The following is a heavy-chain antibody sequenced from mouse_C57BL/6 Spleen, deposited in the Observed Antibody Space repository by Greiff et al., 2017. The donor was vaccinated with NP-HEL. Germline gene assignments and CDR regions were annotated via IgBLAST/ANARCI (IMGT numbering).Heavy chain of an antibody. V-gene: IGHV2-5*01. D-gene: IGHD1-1*01. CDR1: GFSLTSYG. CDR3: AKTLATVVARKNYYAMDY. J-gene: IGHJ4*01. CDR2: IWRGGST. Sequence: VKLVESGPGLVQPSQSLSITCTVSGFSLTSYGVHWVRQSPGKGLEWLGVIWRGGSTDYNAAFMSRLSITKDNSKSQVFFKMNSLQADDTAIYYCAKTLATVVARKNYYAMDYWGQGTSVTVSS.